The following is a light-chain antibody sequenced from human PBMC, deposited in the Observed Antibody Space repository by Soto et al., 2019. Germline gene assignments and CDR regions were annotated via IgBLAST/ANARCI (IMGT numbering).Light chain of an antibody. CDR3: QQYNSYPWT. CDR1: QSISSW. CDR2: DAS. J-gene: IGKJ1*01. Sequence: DIQRTQSRSTLSSSVGDRVTMTCRASQSISSWLAWYQQKPGKAPKLLIYDASSLESGVPSRFSGSGSGTEFTLTISSLQPDDFATYYCQQYNSYPWTFGQGSKV. V-gene: IGKV1-5*01.